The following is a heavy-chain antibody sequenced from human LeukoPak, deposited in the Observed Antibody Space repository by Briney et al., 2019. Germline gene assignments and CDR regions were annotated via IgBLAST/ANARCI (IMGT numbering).Heavy chain of an antibody. V-gene: IGHV4-59*01. J-gene: IGHJ4*02. CDR1: GGSISTYY. Sequence: SETLSLTCTVSGGSISTYYWNWIRQPPGKGLEWIGCISYSGSTNYNPSLKSRVTISVDTSKNQFSLKLSSVTAADTAVYYCASSVDSYGYDYWGQGTLVTVSS. CDR2: ISYSGST. CDR3: ASSVDSYGYDY. D-gene: IGHD5-18*01.